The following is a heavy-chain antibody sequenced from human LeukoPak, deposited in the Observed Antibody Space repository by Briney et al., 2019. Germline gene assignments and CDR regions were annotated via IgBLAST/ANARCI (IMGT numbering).Heavy chain of an antibody. Sequence: GGSLRLSCAASGFTFSSYGMHWVRQAPGKGLEWVAFIRSDGSNKYYPDSVKGRFTISRDNSKNTLYLQMNNLRAEDTAVYYCAKTRGSGPFDYWGQGTLVTVSS. D-gene: IGHD3-10*01. V-gene: IGHV3-30*02. CDR2: IRSDGSNK. J-gene: IGHJ4*02. CDR3: AKTRGSGPFDY. CDR1: GFTFSSYG.